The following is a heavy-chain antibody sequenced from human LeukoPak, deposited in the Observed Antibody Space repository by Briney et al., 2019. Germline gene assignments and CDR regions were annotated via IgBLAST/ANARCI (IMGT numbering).Heavy chain of an antibody. D-gene: IGHD3-10*01. V-gene: IGHV1-18*01. CDR3: ARARERFGELFLVPPQVWFDP. Sequence: ASVKVSCKASGYTFTSYGISWVRQAPGQGLEWMGWISAYNGNTNYAQKFQGRVTITADKSTSTAYMELSSLRSEDTAVYYCARARERFGELFLVPPQVWFDPWGQGTLVTISS. J-gene: IGHJ5*02. CDR1: GYTFTSYG. CDR2: ISAYNGNT.